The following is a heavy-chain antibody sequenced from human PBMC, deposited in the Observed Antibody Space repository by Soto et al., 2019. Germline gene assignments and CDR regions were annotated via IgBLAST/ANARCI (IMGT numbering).Heavy chain of an antibody. V-gene: IGHV3-11*06. CDR1: GFTFSDYY. Sequence: PGGSLRLSCAASGFTFSDYYMSWIRQAPGKGLEWVSYISSSSSYTNYADSVKGRFTISRDNAKNSLYLQMNSLRAEDTAVYYCARDEPPHYYDSSGYYYLWGQGTLVTVSS. J-gene: IGHJ4*02. D-gene: IGHD3-22*01. CDR3: ARDEPPHYYDSSGYYYL. CDR2: ISSSSSYT.